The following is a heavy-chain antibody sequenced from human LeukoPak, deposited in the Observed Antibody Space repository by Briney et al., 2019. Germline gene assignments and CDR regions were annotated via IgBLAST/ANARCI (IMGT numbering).Heavy chain of an antibody. CDR3: AKDALSYSSSLDY. J-gene: IGHJ4*02. D-gene: IGHD6-6*01. Sequence: PGGSLRLSCAASGFTFSSYGMHWVLQAPGKGLEWVAVISYDGSNKYYADSVKGRFTISRDNSKNTLYLQMNSLRAEDTAVYYCAKDALSYSSSLDYWGQGTLVTVSS. V-gene: IGHV3-30*18. CDR1: GFTFSSYG. CDR2: ISYDGSNK.